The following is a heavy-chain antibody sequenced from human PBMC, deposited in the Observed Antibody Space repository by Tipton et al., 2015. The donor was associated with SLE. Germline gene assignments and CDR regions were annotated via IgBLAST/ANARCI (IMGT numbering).Heavy chain of an antibody. V-gene: IGHV3-30*04. CDR1: GFTFSSYA. J-gene: IGHJ4*02. CDR2: ISYDGSNK. Sequence: SLRLSCAASGFTFSSYAMHWVRQAPGKGLEWVAVISYDGSNKYYADPVKGRFTISRDNSKNTLYLQMNSLRAEDTAVYYCAEALLGAFEFDYWGQGTLVTVSS. D-gene: IGHD1-26*01. CDR3: AEALLGAFEFDY.